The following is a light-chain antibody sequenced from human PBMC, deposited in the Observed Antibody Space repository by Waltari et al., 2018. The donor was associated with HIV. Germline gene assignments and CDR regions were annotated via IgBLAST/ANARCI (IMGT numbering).Light chain of an antibody. CDR3: ATWDNGLNGRHV. Sequence: QSVLTQPPSASGTPGQRVTISCSGGRSNIGAHIVNWYQRLPGRAPRLLIYATDRLPSGVPDRFSGSKSGTSASLAISGLQSEDEGDYYCATWDNGLNGRHVFGTGTQVTV. V-gene: IGLV1-44*01. CDR1: RSNIGAHI. CDR2: ATD. J-gene: IGLJ1*01.